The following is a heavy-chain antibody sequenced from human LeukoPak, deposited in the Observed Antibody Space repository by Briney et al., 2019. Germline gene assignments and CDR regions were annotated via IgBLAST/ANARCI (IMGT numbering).Heavy chain of an antibody. Sequence: GGSLRLSCAASGFIFSNYAMSWVRQAPGKGLEWVATISDSAFSTYYADSVQGRFTISRDNSRNTLYLQKDTLRAEDTAIYYCAKVPYSDYGSGRPPFMDVWGQGTAVAVSS. CDR2: ISDSAFST. V-gene: IGHV3-23*01. D-gene: IGHD3-10*01. J-gene: IGHJ6*02. CDR1: GFIFSNYA. CDR3: AKVPYSDYGSGRPPFMDV.